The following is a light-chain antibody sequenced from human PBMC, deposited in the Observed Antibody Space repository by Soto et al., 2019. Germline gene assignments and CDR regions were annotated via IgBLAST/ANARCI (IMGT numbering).Light chain of an antibody. CDR2: GAS. J-gene: IGKJ1*01. CDR3: QQYNNWPQT. CDR1: QSVRSN. Sequence: EIVMTQSPATMSVSPGERATLSCRASQSVRSNLAWYQQKPGQAPRLLIYGASTRATGIPTRFSGSGSGTEFTRTISSLQSEDFAVYYCQQYNNWPQTFGQGTKVEIK. V-gene: IGKV3-15*01.